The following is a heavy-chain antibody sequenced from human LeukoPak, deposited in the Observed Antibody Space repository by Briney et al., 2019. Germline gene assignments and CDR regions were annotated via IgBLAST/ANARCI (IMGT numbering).Heavy chain of an antibody. J-gene: IGHJ4*02. V-gene: IGHV3-7*01. CDR3: LRDRGYSAYDC. Sequence: GGSMRLSCAASALSLSDDWMNWVRQAPGKGREWEASIKKDGSEKYYVDPVKGRFTISRDNANNSLYLQMDTLGAEDTAVYYCLRDRGYSAYDCWGQGTLVTVSS. CDR1: ALSLSDDW. D-gene: IGHD5-12*01. CDR2: IKKDGSEK.